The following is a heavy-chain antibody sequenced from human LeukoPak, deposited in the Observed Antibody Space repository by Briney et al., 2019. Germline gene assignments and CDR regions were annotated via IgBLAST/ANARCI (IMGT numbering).Heavy chain of an antibody. CDR2: INPNSGGT. V-gene: IGHV1-2*02. D-gene: IGHD6-13*01. Sequence: ASVKVSCKASGSTFTGYYMHWVRQAPGQGLEWMGWINPNSGGTNYAQKFQGRVTMTRDTSISTAYMELSRLRSEDTAVYYCAREASITWPNWFDPWGQGTLVTVSS. CDR1: GSTFTGYY. CDR3: AREASITWPNWFDP. J-gene: IGHJ5*02.